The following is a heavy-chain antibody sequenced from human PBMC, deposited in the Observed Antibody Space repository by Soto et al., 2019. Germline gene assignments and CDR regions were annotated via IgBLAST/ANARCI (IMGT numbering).Heavy chain of an antibody. CDR1: GGTFSSYA. V-gene: IGHV1-69*01. CDR3: ATMGQETTFYGSGSGFDMDV. D-gene: IGHD3-10*01. Sequence: QVQLVQSGAEVKKPGSSLKVSCKASGGTFSSYAISWVRQAPGQGLGWMGGIIPLFGTATYAQKFQGRCTIHVDDSKRTGYMELSSLRSEDTAVYYCATMGQETTFYGSGSGFDMDVWGQGTPVTVSS. CDR2: IIPLFGTA. J-gene: IGHJ6*02.